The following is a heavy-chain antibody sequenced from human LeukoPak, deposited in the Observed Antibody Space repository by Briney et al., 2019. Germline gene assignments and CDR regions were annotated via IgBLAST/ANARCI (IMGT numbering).Heavy chain of an antibody. CDR3: ARDWGIAAAGRGWFDP. V-gene: IGHV3-33*01. Sequence: GRSLRLSCAASGFTFSSYGMHWVRQAPGKRLEWVAVIWYDGSNKYYADSVKGRFTISRDNSKNTLYLQMNSLRAEDTAVYYCARDWGIAAAGRGWFDPWGQGTLVTVSS. J-gene: IGHJ5*02. D-gene: IGHD6-13*01. CDR1: GFTFSSYG. CDR2: IWYDGSNK.